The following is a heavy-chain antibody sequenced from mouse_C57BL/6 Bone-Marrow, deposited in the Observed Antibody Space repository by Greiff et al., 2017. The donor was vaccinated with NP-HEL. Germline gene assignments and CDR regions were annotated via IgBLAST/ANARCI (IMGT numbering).Heavy chain of an antibody. CDR1: GFSLTSYG. J-gene: IGHJ3*01. D-gene: IGHD2-5*01. CDR3: ARSYSNEGFAY. V-gene: IGHV2-2*01. CDR2: IWSGGST. Sequence: VQLQQSGPGLVQPSQSLSITCTVSGFSLTSYGVHWVRQSPGKGLEWLGVIWSGGSTDYNAAFISRLSISKDNSKSQVFCKMNSLQAVDTAIYYCARSYSNEGFAYWGQGTLVTVSA.